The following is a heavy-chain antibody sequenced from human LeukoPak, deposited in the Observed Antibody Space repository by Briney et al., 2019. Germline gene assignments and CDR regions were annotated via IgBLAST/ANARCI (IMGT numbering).Heavy chain of an antibody. J-gene: IGHJ6*03. CDR1: GGSFSDYF. Sequence: KPSETLSLTCAVFGGSFSDYFWSWIRQPPGKGLEWIGEIDHSGGTNYNPSLKSRVTISVDTSKNQFSLKLTSVTAADAAVYYCARMRGGGIGYSNYMDAWGKGTTVIVSS. D-gene: IGHD2-15*01. CDR2: IDHSGGT. CDR3: ARMRGGGIGYSNYMDA. V-gene: IGHV4-34*01.